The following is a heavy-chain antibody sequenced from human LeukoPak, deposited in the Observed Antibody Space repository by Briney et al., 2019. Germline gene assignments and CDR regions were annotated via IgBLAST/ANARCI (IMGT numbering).Heavy chain of an antibody. CDR3: ARAISGYSSGWLGYYYYMDV. V-gene: IGHV3-13*01. D-gene: IGHD6-19*01. CDR2: IGTAGDT. J-gene: IGHJ6*03. Sequence: GGSLRLSCAASGFTFSSYGMHWVRQATGKGLEWVSAIGTAGDTYYPGSVKGRFTISRENAKNSLYLQMNSLRAGDTAVYYCARAISGYSSGWLGYYYYMDVWGKGTTVTISS. CDR1: GFTFSSYG.